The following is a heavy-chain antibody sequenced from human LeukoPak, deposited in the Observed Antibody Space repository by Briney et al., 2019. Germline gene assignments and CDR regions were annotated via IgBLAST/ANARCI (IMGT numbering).Heavy chain of an antibody. D-gene: IGHD3-3*02. CDR2: IYYSGST. J-gene: IGHJ4*02. V-gene: IGHV4-39*07. CDR1: GGSISSSSYY. CDR3: ARHLHFSGDYGFDH. Sequence: SETLSLTCTVSGGSISSSSYYWGWIRQPPGKGLEWIGSIYYSGSTYYNPSCESRVSISVDTSKNQFSLRLSSVTAADTGVYYCARHLHFSGDYGFDHWGQGTLVTVSS.